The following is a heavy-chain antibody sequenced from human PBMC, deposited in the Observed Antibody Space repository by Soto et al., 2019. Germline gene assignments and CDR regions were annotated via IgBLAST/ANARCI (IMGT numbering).Heavy chain of an antibody. CDR2: ITAYNGNT. D-gene: IGHD2-21*01. J-gene: IGHJ4*02. V-gene: IGHV1-18*01. CDR3: ARLKRRVIKGEQGDFDY. CDR1: GYTFPSYG. Sequence: QVHLVQSGAEVKKPGASVKVSCKASGYTFPSYGISWVRQAPGQGLEWMGWITAYNGNTNYAQKLQGRLTMTTDTFTSTAYMELRSLRSDDTAVYYSARLKRRVIKGEQGDFDYWGQGTLVTVSS.